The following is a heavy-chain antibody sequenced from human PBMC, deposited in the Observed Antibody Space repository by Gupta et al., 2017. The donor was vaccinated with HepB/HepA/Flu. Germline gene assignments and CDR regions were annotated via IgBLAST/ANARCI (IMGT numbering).Heavy chain of an antibody. J-gene: IGHJ4*02. Sequence: EVQLVESGGDLVQPGGSLRLACVASGFTFSNHWMSWVRQAPGKGLEWVATIKPDGSQEYYVDSFKGRFTISRDNAKNSLHLQINSLRPEDTAVYYCADVPDLDSWGQGTLVTVSS. CDR1: GFTFSNHW. D-gene: IGHD2-2*01. V-gene: IGHV3-7*01. CDR2: IKPDGSQE. CDR3: ADVPDLDS.